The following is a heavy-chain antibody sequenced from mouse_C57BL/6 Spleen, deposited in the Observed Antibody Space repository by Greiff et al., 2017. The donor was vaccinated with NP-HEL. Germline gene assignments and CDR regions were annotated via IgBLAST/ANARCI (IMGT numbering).Heavy chain of an antibody. V-gene: IGHV5-12*01. Sequence: EVKLVESGGGLVQPGGSLKLSCAASGFTFSDYYMYWVRQTPEKRLEWVAYISNGGGSTYYPDTVKGRFTISRDNAKNTLYLQMSRLKSEDTAMYYCARSGHFDDWGQGTTLTVSS. CDR1: GFTFSDYY. CDR2: ISNGGGST. CDR3: ARSGHFDD. J-gene: IGHJ2*01.